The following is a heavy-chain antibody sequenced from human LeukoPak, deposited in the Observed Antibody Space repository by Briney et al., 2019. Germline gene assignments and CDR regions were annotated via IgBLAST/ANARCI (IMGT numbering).Heavy chain of an antibody. CDR3: ARDSSGWYFNWFDP. CDR1: GGTFSSYA. J-gene: IGHJ5*02. Sequence: GASVKVSCKASGGTFSSYAISWVRQAPGQGLEWMGGIIPIFGTANYAQKFQGRVTITADESTSTAYMELSSLRPEDTAVYYCARDSSGWYFNWFDPWGQGTLVTVSS. V-gene: IGHV1-69*13. CDR2: IIPIFGTA. D-gene: IGHD6-19*01.